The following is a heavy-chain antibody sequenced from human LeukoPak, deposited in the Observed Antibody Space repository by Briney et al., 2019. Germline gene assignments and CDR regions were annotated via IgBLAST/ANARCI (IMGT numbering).Heavy chain of an antibody. Sequence: PRGSLTPSCAASGFTFSSYAMSWVRQAPGKGLEWVSAISGSGGSTYYADSVKGRFTISSDNSKNTLYLQMNSLRAEDTAVYYCAKLEGTYYYDSSGYYSQDYWGQGTLVTVSS. J-gene: IGHJ4*02. CDR1: GFTFSSYA. CDR3: AKLEGTYYYDSSGYYSQDY. CDR2: ISGSGGST. V-gene: IGHV3-23*01. D-gene: IGHD3-22*01.